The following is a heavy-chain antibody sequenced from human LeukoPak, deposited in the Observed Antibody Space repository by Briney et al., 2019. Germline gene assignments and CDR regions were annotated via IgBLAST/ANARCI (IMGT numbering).Heavy chain of an antibody. Sequence: SETLSLTCAVSGDSISSGGYWWSWIRQHPGKGPEWIGYISYGGKADYNPSLKSRVAISADTPKNQFSLKLSSTTAADTAVYYCARAPVATPSEFDYWGQGTLVTVSS. CDR3: ARAPVATPSEFDY. D-gene: IGHD5-12*01. CDR1: GDSISSGGYW. CDR2: ISYGGKA. V-gene: IGHV4-31*11. J-gene: IGHJ4*02.